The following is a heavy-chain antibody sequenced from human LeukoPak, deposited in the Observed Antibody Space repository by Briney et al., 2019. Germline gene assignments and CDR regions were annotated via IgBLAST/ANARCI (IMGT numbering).Heavy chain of an antibody. CDR1: GFTFSSYW. CDR3: ARASDSSGYYDY. J-gene: IGHJ4*02. CDR2: VNSDGSST. D-gene: IGHD3-22*01. V-gene: IGHV3-74*01. Sequence: GGSLRLSCAASGFTFSSYWMHWVRQAPGKGLVWVSRVNSDGSSTSYADSVKGRFTISRDNAKNTLYLQMNSLRAEDTAVYYCARASDSSGYYDYWCQGTLVTVSS.